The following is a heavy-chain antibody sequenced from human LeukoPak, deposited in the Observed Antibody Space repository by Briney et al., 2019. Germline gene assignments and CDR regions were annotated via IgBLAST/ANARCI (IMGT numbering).Heavy chain of an antibody. V-gene: IGHV1-24*01. Sequence: ASVKVSCKVSGYTLTELSMHWVRQAPGKGLEWMGGFDPEDGETIYAQKFQGRVTITADESTSTAYMELSSLRSEDTAVYYCASNPEYSSSSFDYWGQGTLVTVSS. CDR3: ASNPEYSSSSFDY. CDR1: GYTLTELS. CDR2: FDPEDGET. D-gene: IGHD6-6*01. J-gene: IGHJ4*02.